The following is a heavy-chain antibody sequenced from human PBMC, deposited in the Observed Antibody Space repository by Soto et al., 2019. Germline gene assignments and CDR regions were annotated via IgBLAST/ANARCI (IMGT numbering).Heavy chain of an antibody. Sequence: QVQLVESGGGVVQPGRSLRLSCAASGFTFSSYGMHWVRQAPGKGLEWVAVISYDGSNNYYADSVMGRFTISRDNSKNTLYLEMDSLRAEDTAVYYCAKDIYKGAAGTLLDYWGQGTLVTVSS. CDR1: GFTFSSYG. CDR3: AKDIYKGAAGTLLDY. V-gene: IGHV3-30*18. D-gene: IGHD6-13*01. J-gene: IGHJ4*02. CDR2: ISYDGSNN.